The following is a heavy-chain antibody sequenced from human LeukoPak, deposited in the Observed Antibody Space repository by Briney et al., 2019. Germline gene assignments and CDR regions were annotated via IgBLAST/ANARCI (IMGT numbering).Heavy chain of an antibody. D-gene: IGHD5-12*01. CDR3: AKGKYSGYVEGFFDY. CDR1: GYTFGDYA. J-gene: IGHJ4*02. CDR2: ISGNTGRT. V-gene: IGHV3-9*01. Sequence: GRSLRLSCAATGYTFGDYAMHWVRQAPGKGLEWVSGISGNTGRTGYADSMKGRFSISRENAKNSLYLQTNSLRPEDTALYYCAKGKYSGYVEGFFDYWGQGTLVTVSS.